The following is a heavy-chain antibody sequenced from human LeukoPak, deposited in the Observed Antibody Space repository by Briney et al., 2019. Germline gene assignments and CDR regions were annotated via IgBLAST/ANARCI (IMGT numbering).Heavy chain of an antibody. CDR2: ISYDGSNK. J-gene: IGHJ3*02. CDR1: GFTFSSYA. D-gene: IGHD3-22*01. Sequence: GGSLRLSCAASGFTFSSYAMHWVRQAPGKGPEWVAVISYDGSNKYYADSVKGRFTISRDNSKNTLYLQMNSLRAEDTAVYYCARVGNYYDSSGYPANDAFDIWGQGTMVTVSS. V-gene: IGHV3-30-3*01. CDR3: ARVGNYYDSSGYPANDAFDI.